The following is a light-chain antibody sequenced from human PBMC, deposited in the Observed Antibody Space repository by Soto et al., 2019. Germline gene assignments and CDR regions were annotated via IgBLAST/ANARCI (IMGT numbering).Light chain of an antibody. CDR2: AAS. Sequence: DIQVTQSPSSLSASVGDRVTITFQASQDISKCLNWYQQKPGKAPKLLIYAASTLQSGVPSRFSGSGSGTEFTLTISSLQPEDFATYSCQQRNSYPLTFGGGTKVDI. CDR1: QDISKC. J-gene: IGKJ4*01. V-gene: IGKV1-9*01. CDR3: QQRNSYPLT.